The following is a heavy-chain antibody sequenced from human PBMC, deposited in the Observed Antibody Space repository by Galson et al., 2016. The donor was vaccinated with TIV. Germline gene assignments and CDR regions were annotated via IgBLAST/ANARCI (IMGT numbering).Heavy chain of an antibody. Sequence: SLRLSCATSGFNFDDSAFTWVRQVPGKGLEWVCDINWNGRKTRYRDSVTGRFTVSRDNGKKTLYLQLCSLRTEDTGLYYCTRNPAEMRKESDYYDYWGQGTLVTVSS. CDR2: INWNGRKT. CDR1: GFNFDDSA. J-gene: IGHJ4*02. D-gene: IGHD5-24*01. CDR3: TRNPAEMRKESDYYDY. V-gene: IGHV3-20*04.